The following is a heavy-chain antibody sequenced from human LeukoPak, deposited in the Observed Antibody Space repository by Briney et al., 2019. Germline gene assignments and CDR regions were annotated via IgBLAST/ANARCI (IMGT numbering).Heavy chain of an antibody. V-gene: IGHV3-23*01. CDR2: ISGSGGST. CDR3: AKDPDVYAASPFDY. Sequence: GGSLRLSCTASGFTFGDYAMSWVRQAPGKGLEWVSAISGSGGSTYYADSVKGRFTISRDNSKNTLYLQMNSLRAEDTAVYYCAKDPDVYAASPFDYWGQGTLVTVSS. J-gene: IGHJ4*02. CDR1: GFTFGDYA. D-gene: IGHD6-6*01.